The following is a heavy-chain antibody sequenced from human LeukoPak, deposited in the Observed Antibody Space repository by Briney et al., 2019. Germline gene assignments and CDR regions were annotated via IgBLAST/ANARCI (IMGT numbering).Heavy chain of an antibody. Sequence: GGSLRLSCAASGFTFSSYWMHWVRQAPGKRLVWVSRINSDGSSTSYADSVKGRFTISRDNAKNTLYLQMNSLRAEDTAVYYCARTLKWLQAHDYWGQGTLVTVSS. CDR1: GFTFSSYW. J-gene: IGHJ4*02. D-gene: IGHD5-12*01. V-gene: IGHV3-74*01. CDR3: ARTLKWLQAHDY. CDR2: INSDGSST.